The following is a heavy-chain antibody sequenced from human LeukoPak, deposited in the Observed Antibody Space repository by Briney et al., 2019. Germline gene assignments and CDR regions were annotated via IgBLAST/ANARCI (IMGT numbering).Heavy chain of an antibody. CDR1: VFTLDDYA. Sequence: GGSLRLSCAASVFTLDDYALLWVRQAPAKGLEWVSGISWNSGSIGYADSVKGRFTISRDNAKNSLYLQMNSLRAEDTALYYCAKDLEGSGSYSFDYWGEGTLVSDSS. CDR3: AKDLEGSGSYSFDY. CDR2: ISWNSGSI. J-gene: IGHJ4*02. V-gene: IGHV3-9*01. D-gene: IGHD3-10*01.